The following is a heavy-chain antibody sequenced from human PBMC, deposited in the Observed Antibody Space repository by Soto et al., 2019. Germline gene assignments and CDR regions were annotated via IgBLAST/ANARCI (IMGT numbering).Heavy chain of an antibody. J-gene: IGHJ3*02. V-gene: IGHV3-11*01. D-gene: IGHD6-19*01. CDR2: ISSSGSTI. Sequence: GGSLRLSCAASGFTFSDYYMSWIRQAPGKGLEWVSYISSSGSTIYYADSVKGRFTISRYNAKNSLYLQMNSLRAEDTAVYYCARDKAPDSSGWYDAFDIWGQGTMVTVSS. CDR1: GFTFSDYY. CDR3: ARDKAPDSSGWYDAFDI.